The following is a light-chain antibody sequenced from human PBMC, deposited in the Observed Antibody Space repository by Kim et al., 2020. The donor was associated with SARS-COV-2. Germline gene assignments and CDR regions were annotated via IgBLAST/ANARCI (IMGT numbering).Light chain of an antibody. CDR2: QDS. CDR3: QAWDSSTEV. CDR1: KLGDKY. Sequence: SVSQGQTASITCSGGKLGDKYACWYQKKPGQSPVLVIYQDSKRPSGIPERFSGSNSGNTATLTISGTQAMDEADYYCQAWDSSTEVFGGGTQLTVL. J-gene: IGLJ3*02. V-gene: IGLV3-1*01.